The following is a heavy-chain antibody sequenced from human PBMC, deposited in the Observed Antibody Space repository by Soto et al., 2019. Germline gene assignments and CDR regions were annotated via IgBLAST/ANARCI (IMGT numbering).Heavy chain of an antibody. J-gene: IGHJ4*02. Sequence: SETLSLTCSVSGGSISGSYWSWIRPSPGKGLEWLGYVYYTGSTNYSPSLRSRVSISVDTSKNEFSLRLSSVTAADTAVYFCARSVAVPGAHIDYWGQGTQVTVSS. V-gene: IGHV4-59*01. D-gene: IGHD6-19*01. CDR1: GGSISGSY. CDR3: ARSVAVPGAHIDY. CDR2: VYYTGST.